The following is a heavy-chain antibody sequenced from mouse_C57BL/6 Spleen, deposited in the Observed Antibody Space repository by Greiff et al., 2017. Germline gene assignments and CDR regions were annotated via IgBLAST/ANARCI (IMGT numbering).Heavy chain of an antibody. D-gene: IGHD6-1*01. CDR1: GFNIKDYY. J-gene: IGHJ4*01. V-gene: IGHV14-1*01. Sequence: EVQLQQSGAELVRPGASVKLSCTASGFNIKDYYMHWVKQRPEQGLEWIGRIDPEDGDTEYAPKFQGKATMTADTSSNTAYLQLSSLTSEDTAVYYCTTSLYSYYAMDYWGQGTSVTVSS. CDR2: IDPEDGDT. CDR3: TTSLYSYYAMDY.